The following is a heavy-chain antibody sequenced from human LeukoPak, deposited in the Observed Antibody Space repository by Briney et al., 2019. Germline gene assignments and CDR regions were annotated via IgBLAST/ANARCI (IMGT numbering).Heavy chain of an antibody. CDR2: IWYDGSNK. CDR3: ARLDTAMDHFDY. Sequence: GGSLRLSCAASGFIFSSYGMHWVRQAPGKGLEWVAVIWYDGSNKYYADSVKGRFTISRDNSKNTLYLQMNSLRAEDTAVYYCARLDTAMDHFDYWGQGTLVTVSS. CDR1: GFIFSSYG. D-gene: IGHD5-18*01. J-gene: IGHJ4*02. V-gene: IGHV3-33*01.